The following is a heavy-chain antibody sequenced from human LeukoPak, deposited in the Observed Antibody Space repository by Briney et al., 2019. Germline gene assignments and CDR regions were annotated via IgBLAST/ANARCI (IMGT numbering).Heavy chain of an antibody. CDR2: IFPADSDT. V-gene: IGHV5-51*01. J-gene: IGHJ4*02. CDR1: GYSFTNHW. Sequence: GESLKISCQVSGYSFTNHWIGWVRQMPGKGLESMGIIFPADSDTTYSPSFQGQVTISADKSFSTVFLQWSSLKASDTAIYCCARQSRDGSKTRGYYFDDWGQGTLVTVSS. D-gene: IGHD3-10*01. CDR3: ARQSRDGSKTRGYYFDD.